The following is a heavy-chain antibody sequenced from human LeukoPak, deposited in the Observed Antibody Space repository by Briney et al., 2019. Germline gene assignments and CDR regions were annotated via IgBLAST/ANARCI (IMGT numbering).Heavy chain of an antibody. J-gene: IGHJ4*02. CDR2: ISGRSSTI. Sequence: GGSLRLSCAASGFTFSDYSMNWVRQAPGKGLGRVSYISGRSSTIYYADSVKGRFTISRDNAKNSLYLQMNSLRVEDTAVYYCARDERGGYSYGLGFDYWGQGTLVTVSS. D-gene: IGHD5-18*01. V-gene: IGHV3-48*04. CDR3: ARDERGGYSYGLGFDY. CDR1: GFTFSDYS.